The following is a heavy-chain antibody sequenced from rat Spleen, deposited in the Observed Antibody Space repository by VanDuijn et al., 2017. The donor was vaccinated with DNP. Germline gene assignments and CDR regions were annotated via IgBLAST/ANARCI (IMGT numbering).Heavy chain of an antibody. CDR3: ARSVDWDPYVMDA. D-gene: IGHD5-1*01. CDR1: VYSITSNY. V-gene: IGHV3-3*01. Sequence: EVQLQESGPGLVKPSQSLSLTCSVAVYSITSNYWGWIRKFPGNKLEWMGYINNAGSTNYNPSLKSRVSITRDTSKNQLFLQVNSVTTEDRATYYCARSVDWDPYVMDAWGQGASVTVSS. CDR2: INNAGST. J-gene: IGHJ4*01.